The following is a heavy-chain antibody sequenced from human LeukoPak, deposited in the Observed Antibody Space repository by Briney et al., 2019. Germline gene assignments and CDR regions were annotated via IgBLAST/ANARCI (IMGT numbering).Heavy chain of an antibody. CDR3: ARAEYYYGSGSNFDY. CDR2: INHSGST. CDR1: GGSFGGYY. V-gene: IGHV4-34*01. Sequence: SETLSLTCAVYGGSFGGYYWSWLRQPPGKGLEWIGEINHSGSTNYNPSLKSRVTISVDTSKNQFSLKLSSVTAADTAVYYCARAEYYYGSGSNFDYWGQGTLVTVSS. J-gene: IGHJ4*02. D-gene: IGHD3-10*01.